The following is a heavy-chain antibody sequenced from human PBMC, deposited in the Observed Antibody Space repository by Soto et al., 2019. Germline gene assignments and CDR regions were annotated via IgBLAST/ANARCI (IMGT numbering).Heavy chain of an antibody. CDR2: VSGSGSST. CDR3: ARDGCITTACYTARNWFDP. CDR1: GITFNSYA. V-gene: IGHV3-23*01. D-gene: IGHD2-2*02. Sequence: EVQLLESGGGLVQPGGSLRLSCVASGITFNSYAMSWVRQAPGKGLEWVSGVSGSGSSTFYADSVKGRFIISRDNSKNTLYLQMNGLTAEDTAIYYCARDGCITTACYTARNWFDPWGQGTLVTVSS. J-gene: IGHJ5*02.